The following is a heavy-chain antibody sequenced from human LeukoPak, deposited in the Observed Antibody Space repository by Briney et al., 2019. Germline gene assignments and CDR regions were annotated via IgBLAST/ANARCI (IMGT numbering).Heavy chain of an antibody. D-gene: IGHD4-17*01. CDR3: ARSHGDYVTWFDP. V-gene: IGHV3-23*01. CDR2: ISGSGDYI. J-gene: IGHJ5*02. CDR1: GFTFSSHA. Sequence: SGGSLRLSCQASGFTFSSHAMSWVRQSPQKGLEWVAGISGSGDYIDYPDSLKGRVTISRDNAKNTLYLQMNRLRADDTAVYYCARSHGDYVTWFDPWGQGTLVTVSS.